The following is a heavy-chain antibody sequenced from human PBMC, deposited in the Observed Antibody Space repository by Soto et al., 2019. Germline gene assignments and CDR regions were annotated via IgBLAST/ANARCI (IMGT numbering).Heavy chain of an antibody. D-gene: IGHD3-10*01. V-gene: IGHV2-5*02. J-gene: IGHJ4*02. CDR3: AHRLYGSGYIDY. Sequence: QITLKESGPTLVKPTQTLTLTCTFSGFSLSTSGVGVGWIRQPPGKALEWLALIYWDDDKRYSPSLKSRLTITTDTSKNHVVLTMNIMDPVDTATYFCAHRLYGSGYIDYGGQGTLVTVSS. CDR1: GFSLSTSGVG. CDR2: IYWDDDK.